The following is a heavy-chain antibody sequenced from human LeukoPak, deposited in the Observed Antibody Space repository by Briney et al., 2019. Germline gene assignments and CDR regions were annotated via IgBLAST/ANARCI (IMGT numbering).Heavy chain of an antibody. D-gene: IGHD3-16*02. V-gene: IGHV1-18*01. CDR2: ISAYNGNT. Sequence: ASVKVSCKASGYTFTSYGISWVRQAPGQGLEWMGWISAYNGNTNCAQKLQGRVTMTTDTSTSTAYMELRSLRSDDTAVYYCVRVRMITFGGVIVPNWFDPWGQGTLVTVSS. CDR3: VRVRMITFGGVIVPNWFDP. J-gene: IGHJ5*02. CDR1: GYTFTSYG.